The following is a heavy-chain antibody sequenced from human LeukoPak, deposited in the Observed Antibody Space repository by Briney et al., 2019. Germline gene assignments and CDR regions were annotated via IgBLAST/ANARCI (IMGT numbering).Heavy chain of an antibody. CDR3: AELGITMIGGV. V-gene: IGHV3-48*04. CDR1: GFTFSTYN. J-gene: IGHJ6*04. Sequence: GGSLRLSCAASGFTFSTYNMNWVRQAPGKGPGWVSGISGSGGTIYYADSVKGRFTISRDNAKNSLYLQMNSLRAEDTAVYYCAELGITMIGGVWGKGTTVTISS. D-gene: IGHD3-10*02. CDR2: ISGSGGTI.